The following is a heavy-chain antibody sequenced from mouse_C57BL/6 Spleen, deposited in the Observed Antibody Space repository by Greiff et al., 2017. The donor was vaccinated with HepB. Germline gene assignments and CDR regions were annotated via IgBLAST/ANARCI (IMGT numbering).Heavy chain of an antibody. J-gene: IGHJ2*01. D-gene: IGHD2-2*01. V-gene: IGHV5-17*01. CDR2: ISSGSSTI. Sequence: VQLKESGGGLVKPGGSLKLSCAASGFTFSDYGMHWVRQAPEKGLEWVAYISSGSSTIYYADTVKGRFTISRDNAKNTLFLQMTSLRSADTAMYYCARGGVYGYDERLDYWGQGTTLTVSS. CDR1: GFTFSDYG. CDR3: ARGGVYGYDERLDY.